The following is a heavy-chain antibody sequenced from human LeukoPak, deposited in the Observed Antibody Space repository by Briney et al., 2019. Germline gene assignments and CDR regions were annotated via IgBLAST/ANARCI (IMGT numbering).Heavy chain of an antibody. Sequence: SGTLSLTCGVSGGSISTTNWWSWIRQPPGKGLEWIGSIYYSGSTYYSPSLKGRVTISVDTSRNQFSLKLSSVTAADTAVYYCARPLADILTGYYIAWGQGTLVTVSS. V-gene: IGHV4-4*02. J-gene: IGHJ5*02. D-gene: IGHD3-9*01. CDR3: ARPLADILTGYYIA. CDR2: IYYSGST. CDR1: GGSISTTNW.